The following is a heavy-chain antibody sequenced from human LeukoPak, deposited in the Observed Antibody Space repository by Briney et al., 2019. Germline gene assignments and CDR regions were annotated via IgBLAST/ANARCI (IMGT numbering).Heavy chain of an antibody. CDR1: GFTFSHYA. J-gene: IGHJ4*02. CDR3: ASRQGLGWHYVN. CDR2: INDNGGST. V-gene: IGHV3-23*01. D-gene: IGHD3-10*02. Sequence: GGSLRLSCVDSGFTFSHYALSWVRQVPGKGLERVSGINDNGGSTYYADSVKGRFTISRDNSKNTLYLQINSLRVDDTAIYYCASRQGLGWHYVNWGQGTLVTVSS.